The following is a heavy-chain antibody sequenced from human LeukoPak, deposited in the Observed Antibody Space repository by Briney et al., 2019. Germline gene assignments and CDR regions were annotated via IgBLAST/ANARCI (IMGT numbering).Heavy chain of an antibody. Sequence: SATLSLTYALDGGSFSGYYWSWIRQPLGKGLEWIGEINDSGSTYYNPSLKSRVTISVDTSKNQFSLKLSSVTAADTAVYYCARGPRIVLMVYAIKRLDYWGQGTLVTVSS. J-gene: IGHJ4*02. D-gene: IGHD2-8*01. CDR3: ARGPRIVLMVYAIKRLDY. V-gene: IGHV4-34*01. CDR1: GGSFSGYY. CDR2: INDSGST.